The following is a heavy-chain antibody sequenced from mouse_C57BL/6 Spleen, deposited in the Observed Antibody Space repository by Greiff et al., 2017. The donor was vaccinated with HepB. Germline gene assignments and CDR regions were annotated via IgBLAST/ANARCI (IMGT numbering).Heavy chain of an antibody. V-gene: IGHV14-3*01. CDR3: ARPSMVTVYYYAMDY. D-gene: IGHD2-1*01. Sequence: VQLKQSVAELVRPGASVKLSCTASGFNIKNTYMHWVKQRPEQGLEWIGRIDPANGNTKYAPKFQGKATITADKYSNTAYLQLSSLTSEDTAIYYWARPSMVTVYYYAMDYWGQGTSVTVSS. CDR1: GFNIKNTY. J-gene: IGHJ4*01. CDR2: IDPANGNT.